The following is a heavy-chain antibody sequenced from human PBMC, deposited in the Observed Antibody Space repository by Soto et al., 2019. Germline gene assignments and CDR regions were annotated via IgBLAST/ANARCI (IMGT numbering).Heavy chain of an antibody. D-gene: IGHD3-22*01. CDR2: IIPIFGTA. Sequence: SVKVSCKASGGTFSSYAISWVRQAPGQGPEWMGGIIPIFGTANYAQKFQGRVTITADESTSTAYMELSSLRSEDTAVYYCATLSGVYYYDSSGYQRFDYWGQGTLVTVSS. CDR1: GGTFSSYA. J-gene: IGHJ4*02. CDR3: ATLSGVYYYDSSGYQRFDY. V-gene: IGHV1-69*13.